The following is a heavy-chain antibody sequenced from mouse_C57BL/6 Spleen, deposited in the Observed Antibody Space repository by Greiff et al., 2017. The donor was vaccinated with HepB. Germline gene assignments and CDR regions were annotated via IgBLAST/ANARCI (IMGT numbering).Heavy chain of an antibody. CDR1: GYTFTDYY. CDR3: ARGLTAWFAY. J-gene: IGHJ3*01. Sequence: VQLKPSGPELVKPGASVKISCKASGYTFTDYYMNWVKQSHGKSLEWIGDINPNNGGTSYNQKFKGKATLTVDKSSSTAYMELRSLTSEDSAVYYCARGLTAWFAYWGQGTLVTVSA. CDR2: INPNNGGT. D-gene: IGHD4-1*01. V-gene: IGHV1-26*01.